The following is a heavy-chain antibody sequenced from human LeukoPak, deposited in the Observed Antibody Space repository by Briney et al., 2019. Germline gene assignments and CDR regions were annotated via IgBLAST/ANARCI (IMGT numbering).Heavy chain of an antibody. CDR2: IYYTGST. CDR3: ARGLSGDSYGFEY. D-gene: IGHD5-18*01. V-gene: IGHV4-4*07. Sequence: SETLSLTCIVSDGSISYNYWSCIRQPAGKGLELIGRIYYTGSTNYNPSLRSRVTMSVDTSKNQFSLMLSSVTAADTAVYYCARGLSGDSYGFEYWGQGTLVTVSS. CDR1: DGSISYNY. J-gene: IGHJ4*02.